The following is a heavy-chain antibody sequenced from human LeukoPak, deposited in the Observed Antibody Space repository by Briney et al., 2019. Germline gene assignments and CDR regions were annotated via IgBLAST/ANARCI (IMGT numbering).Heavy chain of an antibody. D-gene: IGHD3-3*01. Sequence: SETLSLTCTVSGGSISSYYWSWIRQPPGKGLEWIGYIYYSGSTNYNPSLKSRVTISVDTSKNQFSLKLSSVTAADTAVYYCARELRSGSGYGMDVWGQGTTVTVSS. CDR3: ARELRSGSGYGMDV. J-gene: IGHJ6*02. CDR1: GGSISSYY. V-gene: IGHV4-59*01. CDR2: IYYSGST.